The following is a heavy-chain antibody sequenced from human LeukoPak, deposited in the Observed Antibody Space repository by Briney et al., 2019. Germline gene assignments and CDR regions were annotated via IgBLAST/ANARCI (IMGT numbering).Heavy chain of an antibody. CDR1: GYNFTNYW. J-gene: IGHJ4*02. CDR2: IYPGDSDT. CDR3: ARRGVGSSWPFDY. V-gene: IGHV5-51*01. D-gene: IGHD6-13*01. Sequence: GESLKISCKGSGYNFTNYWIGWVRQMPGKGLEWMGIIYPGDSDTRYSPSFQGQVTISADKSISTAYLQWSSLKASDTAMYYCARRGVGSSWPFDYWGQGTLVTVSS.